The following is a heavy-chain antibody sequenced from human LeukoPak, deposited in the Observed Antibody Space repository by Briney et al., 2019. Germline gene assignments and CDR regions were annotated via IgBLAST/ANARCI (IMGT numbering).Heavy chain of an antibody. CDR1: GYTFTGYY. CDR3: ARDLGGVIEVDY. D-gene: IGHD3-16*01. CDR2: INPNSGGT. J-gene: IGHJ4*01. Sequence: ASVKGSCKASGYTFTGYYMHWVRQAPGQWLEWMGWINPNSGGTNYAQKFQGRVTMTRDTSISTAYMELSRLRSDDTAVYYCARDLGGVIEVDYWGQGTLVTVSS. V-gene: IGHV1-2*02.